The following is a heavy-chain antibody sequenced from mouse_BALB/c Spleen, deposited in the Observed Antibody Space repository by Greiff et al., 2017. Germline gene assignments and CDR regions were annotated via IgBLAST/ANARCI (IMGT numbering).Heavy chain of an antibody. CDR1: GFNIKDYY. D-gene: IGHD2-4*01. J-gene: IGHJ1*01. CDR3: NAWGLRRYFDV. Sequence: EVQLQQSGAELVRSGASVKLSCTASGFNIKDYYMHWVKQRPEQGLEWIGWIDPENGDTEYAPKFQGKATMTADTSSNTAYLQLSSLTSEDTAVYYCNAWGLRRYFDVWGAGTTVTVSS. V-gene: IGHV14-4*02. CDR2: IDPENGDT.